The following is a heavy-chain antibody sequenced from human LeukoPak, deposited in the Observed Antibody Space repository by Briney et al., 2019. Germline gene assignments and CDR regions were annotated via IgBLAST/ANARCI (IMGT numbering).Heavy chain of an antibody. CDR1: GFTFSSYS. J-gene: IGHJ4*02. CDR2: ISSSSSYI. CDR3: ARDAPRYCSGGSCYLGY. V-gene: IGHV3-21*01. D-gene: IGHD2-15*01. Sequence: GGSLRLSCAASGFTFSSYSMNWGRQAPGKGLEWGSSISSSSSYIYYADSVKGRFTISRDNAKNSLYLQMNSVRAEDTAVYYCARDAPRYCSGGSCYLGYWGQGTLVTVSS.